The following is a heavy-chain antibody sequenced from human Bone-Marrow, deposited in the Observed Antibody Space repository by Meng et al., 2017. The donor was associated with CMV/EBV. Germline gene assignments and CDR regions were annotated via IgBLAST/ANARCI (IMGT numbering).Heavy chain of an antibody. CDR2: ISSSSSTI. CDR1: GFTFSSYS. J-gene: IGHJ3*02. D-gene: IGHD2-2*01. V-gene: IGHV3-48*04. Sequence: GESLKISCAASGFTFSSYSMNWVRQAPGKGLEWVSYISSSSSTIYYADSVKGRFTISRDNAKNSLYLQMNSLRAEDTAVYYCARAGIVVVPAAIPHRAFDIWGQGPMVTV. CDR3: ARAGIVVVPAAIPHRAFDI.